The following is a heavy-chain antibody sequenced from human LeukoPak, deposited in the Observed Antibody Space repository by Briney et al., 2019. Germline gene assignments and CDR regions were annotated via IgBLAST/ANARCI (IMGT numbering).Heavy chain of an antibody. CDR2: IHSSGST. D-gene: IGHD3-10*01. Sequence: PSETLSLTCTVSGGSITSYYWMWIRQPPGKGLEWIGYIHSSGSTNYNPSLKSRVTISVDTSKNQFSLKLSSVTAADTAVYYCARVIWFGELLEYYFDYWGQGTLVTVSS. CDR1: GGSITSYY. J-gene: IGHJ4*02. CDR3: ARVIWFGELLEYYFDY. V-gene: IGHV4-59*01.